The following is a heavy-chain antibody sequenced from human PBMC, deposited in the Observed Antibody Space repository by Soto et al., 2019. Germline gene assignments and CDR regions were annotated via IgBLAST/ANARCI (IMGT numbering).Heavy chain of an antibody. CDR3: ARDAGYCSGGSCYPDAFDI. D-gene: IGHD2-15*01. CDR1: GYTFTSYG. Sequence: GASVKVSCKASGYTFTSYGISWVRQAPGQGLEWMGWISAYNGNTNYAQKLQGRVTMTTDTSTSTVYMELRSLRSDDTAVYYCARDAGYCSGGSCYPDAFDIWGQGTMVTVSS. CDR2: ISAYNGNT. J-gene: IGHJ3*02. V-gene: IGHV1-18*01.